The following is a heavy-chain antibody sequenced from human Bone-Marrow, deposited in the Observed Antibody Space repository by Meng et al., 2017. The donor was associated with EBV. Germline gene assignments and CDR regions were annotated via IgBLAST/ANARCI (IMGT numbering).Heavy chain of an antibody. Sequence: QVEFVQSGAEVKKPGSPGKSSCKASGGTFSSYAFRRVRQAPGQGLEWMGGIIPIFGTANYAQKFEGRVTITADKSPSTAYMELSSLRSEDTAVYYCARDGSVEMASIWGQGTLVTVSS. CDR2: IIPIFGTA. D-gene: IGHD5-24*01. CDR3: ARDGSVEMASI. J-gene: IGHJ4*02. CDR1: GGTFSSYA. V-gene: IGHV1-69*14.